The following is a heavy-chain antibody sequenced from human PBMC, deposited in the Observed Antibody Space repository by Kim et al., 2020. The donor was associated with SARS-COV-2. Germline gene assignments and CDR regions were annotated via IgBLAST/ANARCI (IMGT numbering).Heavy chain of an antibody. V-gene: IGHV3-30*18. D-gene: IGHD1-1*01. CDR3: ANAHNQYYGVGV. CDR2: ISFDGNRQ. CDR1: GFSFSTYN. J-gene: IGHJ6*02. Sequence: GGFLRLSCAASGFSFSTYNMHWVRQAPGKGLEWVAVISFDGNRQYYADSVRDRFTISKDNSINMLYLQMSSLRTEDTGVYYCANAHNQYYGVGVWGQGTAVTVSS.